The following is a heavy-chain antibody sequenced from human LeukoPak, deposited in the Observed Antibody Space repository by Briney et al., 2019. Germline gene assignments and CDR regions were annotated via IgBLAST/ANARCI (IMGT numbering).Heavy chain of an antibody. CDR2: IYHSGST. Sequence: SETLSLTCAVSGYSISSGYYWGWIRQPPGKGLEWIGSIYHSGSTYYNPSLKSRVTISVDTSKNQFSLKLSSVTAADTAVCYCARHSSGYYYEGLYFDYWGQGTLVTVSS. J-gene: IGHJ4*02. D-gene: IGHD3-22*01. V-gene: IGHV4-38-2*01. CDR3: ARHSSGYYYEGLYFDY. CDR1: GYSISSGYY.